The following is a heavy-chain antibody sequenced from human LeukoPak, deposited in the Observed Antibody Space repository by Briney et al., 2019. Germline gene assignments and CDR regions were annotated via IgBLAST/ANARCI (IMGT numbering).Heavy chain of an antibody. D-gene: IGHD2-15*01. CDR2: IYDSGTT. V-gene: IGHV4-4*07. J-gene: IGHJ4*01. CDR3: ARQSDSGGYFEY. Sequence: PSETLSLTCTVSGDSINRYLWTWIRQPAGRGLEWIGRIYDSGTTNYRPSLKSRVSVSVETPKNQFSLRLSSVTAADTAVYYCARQSDSGGYFEYWGQGIRVTVSS. CDR1: GDSINRYL.